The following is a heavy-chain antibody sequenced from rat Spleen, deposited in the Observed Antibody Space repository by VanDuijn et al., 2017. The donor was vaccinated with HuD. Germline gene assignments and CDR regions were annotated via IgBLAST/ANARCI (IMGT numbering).Heavy chain of an antibody. CDR1: GLTFSAYW. CDR3: AKDHYGGYPFAY. J-gene: IGHJ3*01. V-gene: IGHV5-58*01. Sequence: EVQLVETGGDLVQPGRSLKLSCVASGLTFSAYWMYWIRQAPGKGLEWVSSINTDGSSTYYPDSVKGRFTISRDNAENTVYLQMNSLKSEDTATYYCAKDHYGGYPFAYWGQGTLVTVSS. D-gene: IGHD1-11*01. CDR2: INTDGSST.